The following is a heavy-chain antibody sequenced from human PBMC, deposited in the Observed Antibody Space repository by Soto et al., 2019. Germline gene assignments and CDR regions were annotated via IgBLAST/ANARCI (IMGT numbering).Heavy chain of an antibody. D-gene: IGHD3-22*01. CDR3: VKSAAYYDSSGPLYYFDY. V-gene: IGHV3-64D*08. CDR1: GFTFSSYA. Sequence: PGGSLRLSCSASGFTFSSYAMHWVRQAPGKGLEYVSAISSNGGSTYYADSVKGRFTISRDNSKNTLYLQMSSLRAEDTAVYYCVKSAAYYDSSGPLYYFDYWGQGTLVTVSS. CDR2: ISSNGGST. J-gene: IGHJ4*02.